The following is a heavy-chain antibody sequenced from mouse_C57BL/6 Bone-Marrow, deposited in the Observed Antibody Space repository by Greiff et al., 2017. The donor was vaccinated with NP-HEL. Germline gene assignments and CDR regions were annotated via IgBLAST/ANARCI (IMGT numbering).Heavy chain of an antibody. CDR3: ARDYYYGSSHGMDY. D-gene: IGHD1-1*01. CDR2: ISDGGSYT. V-gene: IGHV5-4*01. Sequence: EVKLVESGGGLVKPGGSLKLSCAASGFTFSSYAMSWVRQTPEKRLEWVATISDGGSYTYYPDNVKGRFTISRDNAKNNLYLQMSHLKSEDTAMYYCARDYYYGSSHGMDYWGQGTSVTVSS. CDR1: GFTFSSYA. J-gene: IGHJ4*01.